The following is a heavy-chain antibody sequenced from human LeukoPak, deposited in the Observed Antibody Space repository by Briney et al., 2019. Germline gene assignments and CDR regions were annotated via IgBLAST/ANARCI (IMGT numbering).Heavy chain of an antibody. Sequence: GSLRLSCAASGFTFNSYAMHWVRQAPGKGLELVAVISYDGSNKYYADSVKGRFTISRDNSKNTLYLQMNSLRAEDTAVYYCARPYCGGDCYTPYYGMDVWGQGTTVTVSS. CDR1: GFTFNSYA. V-gene: IGHV3-30-3*01. D-gene: IGHD2-21*02. CDR3: ARPYCGGDCYTPYYGMDV. J-gene: IGHJ6*02. CDR2: ISYDGSNK.